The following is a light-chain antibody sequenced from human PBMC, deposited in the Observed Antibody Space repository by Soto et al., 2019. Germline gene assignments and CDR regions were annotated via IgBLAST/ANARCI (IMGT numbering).Light chain of an antibody. CDR3: QSYDSSLSSYV. CDR1: SSNIGAGYD. J-gene: IGLJ1*01. Sequence: QSVLTQPPSVSGAPGQRVTISCTGNSSNIGAGYDVHWYQQLPGTAPKLLIYGNSNRPSGVPDRFSGSKSGTSASLAITGLQAEDEADYYCQSYDSSLSSYVFGTWTKLTVL. V-gene: IGLV1-40*01. CDR2: GNS.